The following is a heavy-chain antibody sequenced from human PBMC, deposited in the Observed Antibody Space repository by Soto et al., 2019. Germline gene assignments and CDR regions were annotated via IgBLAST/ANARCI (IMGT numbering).Heavy chain of an antibody. CDR1: GGSVSSYY. CDR2: LYNSGNT. Sequence: QVQLQESGPGLVKPSETLSLTCTVSGGSVSSYYWSWVRQHAGKGLEWIGRLYNSGNTNYNPSLKSRVIMSAETSKNQFSLKLSSVTAADTAVYYCARDGSDSYGLDVWGQGTTVTVSS. D-gene: IGHD6-25*01. V-gene: IGHV4-4*07. J-gene: IGHJ6*02. CDR3: ARDGSDSYGLDV.